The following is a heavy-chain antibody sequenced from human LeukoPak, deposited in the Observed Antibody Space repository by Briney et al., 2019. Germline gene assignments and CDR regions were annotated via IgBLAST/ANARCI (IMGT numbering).Heavy chain of an antibody. CDR3: SGARYYYGMDV. J-gene: IGHJ6*02. Sequence: SETLSLTCTVSGGSISSYYWSWIRQPPGKGPEWIGYIYYSGSTNYNPSLKSRVTISVDTSKNQFSLKLSSVTAADTAVYYCSGARYYYGMDVWGQGTTVTVSS. CDR2: IYYSGST. V-gene: IGHV4-59*01. CDR1: GGSISSYY. D-gene: IGHD4-17*01.